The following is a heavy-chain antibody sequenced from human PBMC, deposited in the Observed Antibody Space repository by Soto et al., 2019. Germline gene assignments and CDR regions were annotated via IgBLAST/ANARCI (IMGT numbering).Heavy chain of an antibody. Sequence: GASVKVSCKASGGTFSSYAISWVRQAPGQPLEWLGWISLYSDGTNYAQKFQGRVSMTTDTSTTTAYMELRSLRSDDTAIYYCARVRQGCSANNCYFDPWGQGTQVTVSS. D-gene: IGHD1-1*01. V-gene: IGHV1-18*01. J-gene: IGHJ5*01. CDR1: GGTFSSYA. CDR3: ARVRQGCSANNCYFDP. CDR2: ISLYSDGT.